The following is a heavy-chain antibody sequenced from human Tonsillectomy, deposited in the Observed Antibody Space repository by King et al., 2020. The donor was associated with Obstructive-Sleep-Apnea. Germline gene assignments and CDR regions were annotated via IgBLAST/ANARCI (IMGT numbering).Heavy chain of an antibody. CDR2: INPNSGGT. D-gene: IGHD6-19*01. V-gene: IGHV1-2*02. CDR3: ARDLGSIAVSDTNRLADYYYYGMDV. Sequence: VQLVESGAEVKKPGASVKVSCKASGYTFTGYYMNWVRQAPGQGLEWMGWINPNSGGTNYAQKFKGRVTMTRDTSISTAYMELSRLRSDDTAVYYCARDLGSIAVSDTNRLADYYYYGMDVWGQGTTVTVSS. J-gene: IGHJ6*02. CDR1: GYTFTGYY.